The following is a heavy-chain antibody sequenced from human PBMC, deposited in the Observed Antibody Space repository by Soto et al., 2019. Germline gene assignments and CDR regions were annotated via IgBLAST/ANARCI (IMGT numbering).Heavy chain of an antibody. CDR2: INPSGGST. D-gene: IGHD6-19*01. CDR3: AREAVAGGYFYY. V-gene: IGHV1-46*01. J-gene: IGHJ4*02. Sequence: ASVKVSCKASGYTFTSYYMHWVRQAPGQGLEWMGIINPSGGSTSYAQKFQGRVTMARDTSTSTVYMELSSLRSEDTAVYYCAREAVAGGYFYYWGQGTLVTVSS. CDR1: GYTFTSYY.